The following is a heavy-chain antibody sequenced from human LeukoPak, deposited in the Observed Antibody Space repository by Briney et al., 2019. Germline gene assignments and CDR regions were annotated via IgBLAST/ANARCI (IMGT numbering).Heavy chain of an antibody. CDR2: IYSGGST. CDR1: GFTVSSNY. Sequence: GGSLRLSCAASGFTVSSNYMSWLRQAPGKGLEWVSVIYSGGSTYYADSVKGRFTISRDNSKNTLYLQMNSLRAEDTAVYYCARITMVRGVIDWFDPWGQGTLVTVSS. V-gene: IGHV3-66*01. CDR3: ARITMVRGVIDWFDP. D-gene: IGHD3-10*01. J-gene: IGHJ5*02.